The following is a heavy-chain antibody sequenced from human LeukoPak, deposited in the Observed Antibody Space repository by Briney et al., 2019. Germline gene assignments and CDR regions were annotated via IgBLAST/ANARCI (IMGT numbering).Heavy chain of an antibody. CDR1: GFTFDDYG. CDR3: ARVGRGTTGTTGYFDY. CDR2: INWNGGST. V-gene: IGHV3-20*04. D-gene: IGHD1-1*01. J-gene: IGHJ4*02. Sequence: PGGSLRLSCAASGFTFDDYGMSWVRQAPGKGLEWVPGINWNGGSTGYADSVKGRFTISRDNAKNSLYLQMNSLRAEDTALYYCARVGRGTTGTTGYFDYWGQGTLVTVSS.